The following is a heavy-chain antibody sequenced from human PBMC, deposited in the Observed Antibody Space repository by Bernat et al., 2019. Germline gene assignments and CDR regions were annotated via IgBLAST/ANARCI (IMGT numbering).Heavy chain of an antibody. Sequence: EEQLVESGGDLVQPGGSLRLSCVGSGFTFSSYWMSWVRQAPGKGLEWVANIRQDGSDKFYVDSVKGRFTISRDNAKNSVFLQMNSLRAEDTAVYYCARVDINGWCFDSWGQGTLAAVSS. D-gene: IGHD6-19*01. CDR2: IRQDGSDK. J-gene: IGHJ4*02. V-gene: IGHV3-7*04. CDR1: GFTFSSYW. CDR3: ARVDINGWCFDS.